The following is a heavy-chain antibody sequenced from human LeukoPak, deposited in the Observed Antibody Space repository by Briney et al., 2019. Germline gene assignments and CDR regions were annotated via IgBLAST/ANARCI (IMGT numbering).Heavy chain of an antibody. CDR3: ARAKTYYYGSGRRRAFDI. Sequence: PSETLSLTCTVSGGSVSSGSYYWSWIRQPPGKGLEWIGYIYYSGSTNYNPSLKSRVTISVDTSKNQLSLKLSSVTAADTAVYYCARAKTYYYGSGRRRAFDIWGQGTMVTVSS. V-gene: IGHV4-61*01. CDR2: IYYSGST. CDR1: GGSVSSGSYY. D-gene: IGHD3-10*01. J-gene: IGHJ3*02.